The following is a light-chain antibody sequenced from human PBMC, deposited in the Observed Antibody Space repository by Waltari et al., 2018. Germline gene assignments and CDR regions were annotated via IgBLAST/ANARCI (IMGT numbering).Light chain of an antibody. CDR1: SSDIGGYNY. Sequence: QSALTQPASVSGSPGQSITISCTGTSSDIGGYNYVSWYQQHPGKGPKLMIYDVTQRPSGVSNRFSGSKSGNAASLTISGLQAEDEADYYCSSYTSSSTLIFGGGTKLTVL. CDR2: DVT. CDR3: SSYTSSSTLI. V-gene: IGLV2-14*01. J-gene: IGLJ2*01.